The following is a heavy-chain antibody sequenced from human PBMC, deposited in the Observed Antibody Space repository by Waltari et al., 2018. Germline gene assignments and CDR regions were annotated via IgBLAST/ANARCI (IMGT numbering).Heavy chain of an antibody. Sequence: EVQLVESGGGLVQPGRSLRLSCTASGFTFGDSAMSWVRQAPGKGLEWVGFIRSKAYGGTTEYAASVKGRFTISRDDSKSIAYLQMNSLKTEDTAVYYCTRAGGPGWFDPWGQETLVTVSS. CDR2: IRSKAYGGTT. CDR1: GFTFGDSA. V-gene: IGHV3-49*04. CDR3: TRAGGPGWFDP. D-gene: IGHD2-15*01. J-gene: IGHJ5*02.